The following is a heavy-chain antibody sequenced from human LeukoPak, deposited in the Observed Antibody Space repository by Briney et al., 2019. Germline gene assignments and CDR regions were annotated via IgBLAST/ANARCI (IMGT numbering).Heavy chain of an antibody. J-gene: IGHJ4*02. CDR3: ARDGYSSSWQRDLFDY. Sequence: ASVKVSCKASGYTFTGYYMHWVRQAPGQGLEWMGWINPNSGGTNYAQKFQDRVTMTRDTSISAVYMELSRLRYDDTAVYYCARDGYSSSWQRDLFDYWGQGTLVTVSS. D-gene: IGHD6-13*01. V-gene: IGHV1-2*02. CDR2: INPNSGGT. CDR1: GYTFTGYY.